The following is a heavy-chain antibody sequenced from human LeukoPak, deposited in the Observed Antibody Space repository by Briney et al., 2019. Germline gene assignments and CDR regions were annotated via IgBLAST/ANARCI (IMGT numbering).Heavy chain of an antibody. CDR1: GGSISGYY. V-gene: IGHV4-59*08. CDR3: VRAGAGYDY. J-gene: IGHJ4*02. Sequence: PSETLSLTCTVSGGSISGYYWSWVRQPPGKGLEWIGYIHYSGSTKYNPSLRSRVTISGDASKNQFSLKLRSVTAADTAVYYCVRAGAGYDYWGQGTLVTVSS. CDR2: IHYSGST. D-gene: IGHD5-12*01.